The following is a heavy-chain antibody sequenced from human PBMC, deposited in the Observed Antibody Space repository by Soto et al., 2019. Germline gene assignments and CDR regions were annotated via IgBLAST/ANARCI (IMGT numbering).Heavy chain of an antibody. J-gene: IGHJ3*02. CDR1: GYTFTSYG. V-gene: IGHV1-18*01. CDR3: ASKYYDFWSGELRAFDI. CDR2: ISAYNGNT. Sequence: ASVKVSCKASGYTFTSYGISWVRQAPGQGLEWMGWISAYNGNTNYAQKLQGRVTMTTDTSTSTAYMELTSLRSDDSAVYYCASKYYDFWSGELRAFDIWGQGTMVTVSS. D-gene: IGHD3-3*01.